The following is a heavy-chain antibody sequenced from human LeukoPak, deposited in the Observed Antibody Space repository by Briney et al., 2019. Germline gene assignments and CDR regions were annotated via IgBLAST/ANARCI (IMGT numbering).Heavy chain of an antibody. CDR3: ARAKGYCSGGSCYQVYNWYDP. CDR1: GYTFTSYY. D-gene: IGHD2-15*01. J-gene: IGHJ5*02. Sequence: ASVKVSCKASGYTFTSYYMHWVRQAPGQGLEWVGIINPSGGSTSYAQKFQGRVTMTRDTSTSTVYMELSSLRSEDTAVYYCARAKGYCSGGSCYQVYNWYDPWGQGTLVTVSS. CDR2: INPSGGST. V-gene: IGHV1-46*01.